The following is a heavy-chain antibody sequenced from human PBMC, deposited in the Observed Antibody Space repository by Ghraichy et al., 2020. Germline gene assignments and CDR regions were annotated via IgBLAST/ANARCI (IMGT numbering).Heavy chain of an antibody. V-gene: IGHV3-33*06. Sequence: GGSLRLSCAASGFTFSSYGMNWVRQAPGKGLEWVAVIWYNGSNKYYADSVKGRFTISRDNSKNTLYLQMNSLRAEDTAVYYCAKGADAGDYWGQGTLVTVSS. CDR1: GFTFSSYG. CDR3: AKGADAGDY. J-gene: IGHJ4*02. D-gene: IGHD2-2*01. CDR2: IWYNGSNK.